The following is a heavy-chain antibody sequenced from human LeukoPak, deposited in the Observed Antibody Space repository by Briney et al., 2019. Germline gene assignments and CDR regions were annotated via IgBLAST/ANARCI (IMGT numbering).Heavy chain of an antibody. CDR3: ARTATDTGEFDY. D-gene: IGHD6-13*01. CDR1: GFTLTNYA. CDR2: ISSSSSSI. J-gene: IGHJ4*02. V-gene: IGHV3-21*01. Sequence: GGSLRLSCAASGFTLTNYAMNWVRQAPGKGLECVSSISSSSSSIYYADSVKGRFTISRDDAKNSLYLQMNSLRAEDTAVYYCARTATDTGEFDYWGQGTLVTASS.